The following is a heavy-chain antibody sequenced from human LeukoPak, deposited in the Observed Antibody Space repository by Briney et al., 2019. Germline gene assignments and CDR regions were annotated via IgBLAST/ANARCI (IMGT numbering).Heavy chain of an antibody. CDR3: ASEYNLYSSSWTKGAFDI. Sequence: GGSLRLSCAASGFTFSSSAMNWVRQAPGKGLEWVSSISSSSSYIYYADSVKGRFTISRDNSKNTLYLQMNSLRAEDTAVYYCASEYNLYSSSWTKGAFDIWGQGTMVTVSS. D-gene: IGHD6-13*01. V-gene: IGHV3-21*04. J-gene: IGHJ3*02. CDR1: GFTFSSSA. CDR2: ISSSSSYI.